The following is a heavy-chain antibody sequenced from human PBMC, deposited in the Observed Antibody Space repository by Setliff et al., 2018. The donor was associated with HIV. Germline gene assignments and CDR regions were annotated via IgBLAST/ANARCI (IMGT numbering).Heavy chain of an antibody. Sequence: RLSCAASGFTYSTYSMNWVRQAPGKGLEWVSSISSSNSYIYYADSVKGRFTISRDNAKNSLYLQMNSLRAEDTAVYFCARGAAATVTTDFDFWGQGTLVTVSS. CDR1: GFTYSTYS. D-gene: IGHD4-17*01. J-gene: IGHJ4*02. V-gene: IGHV3-21*01. CDR3: ARGAAATVTTDFDF. CDR2: ISSSNSYI.